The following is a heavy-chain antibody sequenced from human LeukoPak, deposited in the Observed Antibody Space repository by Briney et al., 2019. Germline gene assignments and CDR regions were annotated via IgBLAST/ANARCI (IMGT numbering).Heavy chain of an antibody. CDR1: GFAFSDYY. Sequence: GGSLRLSCAASGFAFSDYYMSWIRQAPGKGLEWVSYISSSSTYTKFADSVKGRFTISRDNAKNSLYLQMNSLRAEDTAVYYCARGSLSSSWPFDYWGQGTLVTVSS. CDR3: ARGSLSSSWPFDY. J-gene: IGHJ4*02. V-gene: IGHV3-11*06. CDR2: ISSSSTYT. D-gene: IGHD6-13*01.